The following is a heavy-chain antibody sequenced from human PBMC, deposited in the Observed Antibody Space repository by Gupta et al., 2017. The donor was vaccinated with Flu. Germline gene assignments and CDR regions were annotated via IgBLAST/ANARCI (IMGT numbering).Heavy chain of an antibody. D-gene: IGHD1-26*01. Sequence: RQATGQGSEWMGWSNPDRDSVRYAKKLQGRVTMTRDTSNGTIYMDLSRQRSDDKDVYNCARAPSSAGWYFDSWGRGTLVTVSS. V-gene: IGHV1-2*02. J-gene: IGHJ2*01. CDR2: SNPDRDSV. CDR3: ARAPSSAGWYFDS.